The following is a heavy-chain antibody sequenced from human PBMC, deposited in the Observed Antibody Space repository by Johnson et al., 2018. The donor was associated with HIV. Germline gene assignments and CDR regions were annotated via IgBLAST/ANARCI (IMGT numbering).Heavy chain of an antibody. CDR1: GFTFNDYY. CDR3: ARPDTYRYTDGRVGAFDI. J-gene: IGHJ3*02. Sequence: QVLLVESGGGLVELGGSLRLSCAASGFTFNDYYMTWIPQAPGKGLEWISYIRNSVSTEEYEDSVKGRFTLSRDNTKSSLYLQMNSLRAEDTAVYYCARPDTYRYTDGRVGAFDIWGQGTMVTVSS. CDR2: IRNSVSTE. V-gene: IGHV3-11*04. D-gene: IGHD2-8*01.